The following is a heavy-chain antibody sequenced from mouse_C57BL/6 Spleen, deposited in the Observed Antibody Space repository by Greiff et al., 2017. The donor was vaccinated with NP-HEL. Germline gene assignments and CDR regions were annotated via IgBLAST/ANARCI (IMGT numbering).Heavy chain of an antibody. V-gene: IGHV1-69*01. D-gene: IGHD6-2*01. CDR1: GYTFTSYW. CDR2: IDPSDSYT. J-gene: IGHJ4*01. Sequence: VQLQQPGAELVMPGASVKLSCKASGYTFTSYWMHWVKQRPGQGLEWIGEIDPSDSYTNYNQKFKGKSTLTVDKSSSTAYMQLSSLTSEDSAVYYCARVRSLYAMDYWGQGTSVTVSS. CDR3: ARVRSLYAMDY.